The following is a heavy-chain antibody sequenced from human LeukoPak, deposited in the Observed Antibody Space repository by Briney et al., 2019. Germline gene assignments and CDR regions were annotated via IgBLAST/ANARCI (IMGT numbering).Heavy chain of an antibody. CDR1: GFTFSSYA. Sequence: GGSLRLSCAASGFTFSSYAMSWVRQAPGKGLEWVSAISGSGGSTYYADSVKGRFTISRDNSKNTLYRQLNSLRAEDTAVYYCATTYSYGGGNWFDPWGQGTLVTVSS. CDR3: ATTYSYGGGNWFDP. J-gene: IGHJ5*02. V-gene: IGHV3-23*01. CDR2: ISGSGGST. D-gene: IGHD5-18*01.